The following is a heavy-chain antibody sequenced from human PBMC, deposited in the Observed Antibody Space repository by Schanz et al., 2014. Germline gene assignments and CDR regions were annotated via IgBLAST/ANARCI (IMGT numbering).Heavy chain of an antibody. D-gene: IGHD1-26*01. CDR2: ISWNSGTA. Sequence: EVQLLESGGGLIQPGGSLRLSCAASGFTFRSYAMSWVRQAPGKGLEWVSGISWNSGTAVYADSVKGRFTISRDNAKNSLYLQMNSLRTEDTALYYCAKDSRGSSFDMDVWGQGTTVTVSS. V-gene: IGHV3-9*01. CDR3: AKDSRGSSFDMDV. J-gene: IGHJ6*02. CDR1: GFTFRSYA.